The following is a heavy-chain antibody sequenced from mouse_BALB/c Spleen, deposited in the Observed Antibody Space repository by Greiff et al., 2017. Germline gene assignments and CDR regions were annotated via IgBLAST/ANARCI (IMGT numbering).Heavy chain of an antibody. D-gene: IGHD2-14*01. J-gene: IGHJ4*01. CDR3: ARGGNYRYDYAMDY. V-gene: IGHV5-6-5*01. Sequence: EVKLVESGGGLVKPGGSLKLSCAASGFTFSSYAMSWVRQTPEKRLEWVASISSGGSTYYPDSVKGRFTISRDNARNILYLQMSSLRSEDTAMYYCARGGNYRYDYAMDYWGQGTSVTVSS. CDR1: GFTFSSYA. CDR2: ISSGGST.